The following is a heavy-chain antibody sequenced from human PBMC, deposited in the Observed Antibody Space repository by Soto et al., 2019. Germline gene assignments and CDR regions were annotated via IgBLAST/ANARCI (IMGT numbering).Heavy chain of an antibody. V-gene: IGHV3-33*08. CDR3: ARDGVGATTFFGFLDY. Sequence: WGSIRLSSAASASIVKSHGVPWVRQAPGKGLEWVAIIRYDGSDEHYGDSVKGRFTISRDNSKNMLYLQMNSLRAEDTAVYYCARDGVGATTFFGFLDYWGQGTLVTVSS. CDR1: ASIVKSHG. CDR2: IRYDGSDE. D-gene: IGHD1-26*01. J-gene: IGHJ4*02.